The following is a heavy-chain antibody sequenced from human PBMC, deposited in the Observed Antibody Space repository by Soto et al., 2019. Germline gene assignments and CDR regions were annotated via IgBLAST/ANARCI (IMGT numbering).Heavy chain of an antibody. J-gene: IGHJ4*02. CDR1: GFTFSSYA. CDR3: AKDPSSGFAMENYFDY. CDR2: ISGSSTST. V-gene: IGHV3-23*01. D-gene: IGHD3-10*01. Sequence: EVQLSGSGGGLVQPGGSLRLSCAASGFTFSSYAMSWVRQAPGKGLEWVSAISGSSTSTYYADSVKGRFTISRDNSKNTLYLQTNSLRAEDTPVYYCAKDPSSGFAMENYFDYWGQGTLVTVSS.